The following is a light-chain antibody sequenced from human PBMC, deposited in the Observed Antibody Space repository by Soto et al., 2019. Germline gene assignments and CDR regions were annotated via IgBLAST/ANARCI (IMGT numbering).Light chain of an antibody. Sequence: DIQMTQSPSSLSASVGDRVTITCRARQTIGSFLNWYQQKPGKAPKLLIYVASSLHSGVPSRFSGSGSGTDFSLTISSLQPEDFATYYCEQSYSPPQDTFGQGTRLEIK. CDR1: QTIGSF. V-gene: IGKV1-39*01. CDR3: EQSYSPPQDT. J-gene: IGKJ2*01. CDR2: VAS.